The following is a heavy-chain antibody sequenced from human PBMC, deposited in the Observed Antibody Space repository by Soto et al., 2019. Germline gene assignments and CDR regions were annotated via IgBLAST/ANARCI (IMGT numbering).Heavy chain of an antibody. V-gene: IGHV4-34*01. CDR3: ARDVGADRHTGLEMATIYNYFDY. CDR1: GGSFSGYY. J-gene: IGHJ4*02. D-gene: IGHD5-12*01. Sequence: QVQLQQWGAGLLKPSETLSLTCAVYGGSFSGYYWSWIRQPPGKGLEWIGEINHSGSTNYNPSLQCRVTLSVDTSKNQFSLKLSSVTAADTAVYYCARDVGADRHTGLEMATIYNYFDYWGQGTLVTVSS. CDR2: INHSGST.